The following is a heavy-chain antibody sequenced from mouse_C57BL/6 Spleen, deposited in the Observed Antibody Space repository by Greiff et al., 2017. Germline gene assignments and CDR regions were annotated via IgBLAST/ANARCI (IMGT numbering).Heavy chain of an antibody. Sequence: VKLQQPGAELVKPGASVKLSCKASGYTFTSYWMHWVKQRPGQGLEWIGMIHPNSGSTNYNEKFKSKATLTVDKSSSTAYMQLSSLTSEDSAVYYCARGVDYYGSSYWYFDVWGTGTTVTVSS. CDR3: ARGVDYYGSSYWYFDV. V-gene: IGHV1-64*01. J-gene: IGHJ1*03. D-gene: IGHD1-1*01. CDR2: IHPNSGST. CDR1: GYTFTSYW.